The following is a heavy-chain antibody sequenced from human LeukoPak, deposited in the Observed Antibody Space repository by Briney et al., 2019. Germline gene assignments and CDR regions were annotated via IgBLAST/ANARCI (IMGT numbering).Heavy chain of an antibody. Sequence: PGGSLRLSCVVSGLTLSDHYMDWVRQAPGEGLQWVSTITRGGGNTYYADSVKGRFTISRDNSKNTLYLQMNSLRAEDTAVYYCAKDSHVLVIATTYFDYWGQGTLVTVSS. CDR1: GLTLSDHY. J-gene: IGHJ4*02. V-gene: IGHV3-23*01. D-gene: IGHD2-15*01. CDR3: AKDSHVLVIATTYFDY. CDR2: ITRGGGNT.